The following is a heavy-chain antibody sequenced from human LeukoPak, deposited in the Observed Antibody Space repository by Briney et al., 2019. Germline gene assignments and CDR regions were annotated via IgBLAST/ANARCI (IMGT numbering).Heavy chain of an antibody. CDR3: AREGNYCSSTSCPHPFDP. D-gene: IGHD2-2*01. V-gene: IGHV6-1*01. CDR1: GDSVSTDSAA. J-gene: IGHJ5*02. CDR2: TYYRSKWYY. Sequence: SQTLSLTCAISGDSVSTDSAAWNWIRQSPSRGLEWLGRTYYRSKWYYDYAVSVESRITINPDTSKNQFSPHLNSVTPEDTAVYYCAREGNYCSSTSCPHPFDPWGQGTLVTVSS.